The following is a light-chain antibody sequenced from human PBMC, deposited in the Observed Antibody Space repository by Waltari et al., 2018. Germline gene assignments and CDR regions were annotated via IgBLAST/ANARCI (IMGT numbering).Light chain of an antibody. Sequence: QPALTQPASVSGSPGQSITIPCTGSSNDIGNSNHVCWYQQPPGKAPRLLISEVTGRPSGVSDRFSGSKSGNTASLTISGLQAEDEADYYCLSYTTRISFVFGGGTKLSVI. CDR1: SNDIGNSNH. CDR3: LSYTTRISFV. J-gene: IGLJ2*01. CDR2: EVT. V-gene: IGLV2-23*02.